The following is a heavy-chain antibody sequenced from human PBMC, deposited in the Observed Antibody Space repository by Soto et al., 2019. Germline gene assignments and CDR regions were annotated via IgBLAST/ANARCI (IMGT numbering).Heavy chain of an antibody. D-gene: IGHD3-3*01. CDR3: ATALITIFASWFDP. Sequence: ASVKVSCKASGYTFTSYGISWVRQAPGQGLEWMGWISAYNGNTNYAQKLQGRVTMTTDTSTSTAYMELRSLRSDDTAVYYCATALITIFASWFDPWGQGTLVTVSS. J-gene: IGHJ5*02. V-gene: IGHV1-18*01. CDR1: GYTFTSYG. CDR2: ISAYNGNT.